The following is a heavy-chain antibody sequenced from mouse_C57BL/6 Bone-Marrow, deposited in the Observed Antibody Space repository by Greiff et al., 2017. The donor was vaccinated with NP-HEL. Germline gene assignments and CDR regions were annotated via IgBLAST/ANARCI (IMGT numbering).Heavy chain of an antibody. CDR2: INPSTGGT. D-gene: IGHD2-4*01. CDR3: VGDDYDGFAY. V-gene: IGHV1-42*01. CDR1: GYSFTGYY. Sequence: EVQLVESGPELVKPGASVKISCKASGYSFTGYYMNWVKQSPEKSLEWIGEINPSTGGTTYNQKFKAKATLTVDKSSSTAYMQLKSLTSEDSAVYYCVGDDYDGFAYWGQGTLVTVSA. J-gene: IGHJ3*01.